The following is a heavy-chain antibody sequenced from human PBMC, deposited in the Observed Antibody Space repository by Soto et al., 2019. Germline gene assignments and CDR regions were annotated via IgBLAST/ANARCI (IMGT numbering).Heavy chain of an antibody. V-gene: IGHV1-18*01. J-gene: IGHJ4*02. CDR3: ARDLGGSYYAPVDY. CDR2: ISAYNGNT. Sequence: QVQLVQSGAEVKKPGASVKVSCKTSGYTFTSYGISWVRQAPGQGLEWMGWISAYNGNTKYAQKLQGRVTMTTDTSTSTAYMELSSLRSDDTAVYSCARDLGGSYYAPVDYWGQGTLVTVSS. D-gene: IGHD1-26*01. CDR1: GYTFTSYG.